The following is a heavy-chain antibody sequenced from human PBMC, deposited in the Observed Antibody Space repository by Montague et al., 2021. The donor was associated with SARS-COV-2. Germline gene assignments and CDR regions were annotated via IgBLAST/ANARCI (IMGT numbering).Heavy chain of an antibody. CDR2: INHRGSP. CDR3: ARGKEDFFMTVVVVTAASYYFDS. D-gene: IGHD3-22*01. V-gene: IGHV4-34*01. CDR1: GGSFNGYY. J-gene: IGHJ4*02. Sequence: SETLSLTCAVSGGSFNGYYWGWIRQPPGKGLEWVGEINHRGSPTYNPSLKSRVTISADTSKNQFSLRLTSVTAVDTATYFCARGKEDFFMTVVVVTAASYYFDSWGQGTLVTVSS.